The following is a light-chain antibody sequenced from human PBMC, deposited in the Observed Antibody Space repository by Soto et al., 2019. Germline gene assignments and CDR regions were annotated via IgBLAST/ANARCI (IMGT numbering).Light chain of an antibody. V-gene: IGKV1-39*01. Sequence: DIQMTQSPSSLCASVGDIVTITCRASQGISTYLNWYQQKPGKAPKLLIYAASSLQSGVPSRFSGSGSETDFTLTISSLQPEDFATYSCQKSYSTTWTFGQGTKVDIK. CDR2: AAS. J-gene: IGKJ1*01. CDR1: QGISTY. CDR3: QKSYSTTWT.